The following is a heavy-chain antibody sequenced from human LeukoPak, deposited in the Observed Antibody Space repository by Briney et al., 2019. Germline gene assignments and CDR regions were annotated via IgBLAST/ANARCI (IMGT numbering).Heavy chain of an antibody. CDR1: GYTFTSYD. J-gene: IGHJ4*02. CDR2: MNPKSGNT. V-gene: IGHV1-8*01. D-gene: IGHD4-23*01. CDR3: ARRGHDYGGSYYFDY. Sequence: ASVKVSCKASGYTFTSYDINWVRQATGQGVEWMGWMNPKSGNTGYAQKFQGRVTMTRNTSISTANQELSSLRSEDAAVYYCARRGHDYGGSYYFDYWGQGTLVTVSS.